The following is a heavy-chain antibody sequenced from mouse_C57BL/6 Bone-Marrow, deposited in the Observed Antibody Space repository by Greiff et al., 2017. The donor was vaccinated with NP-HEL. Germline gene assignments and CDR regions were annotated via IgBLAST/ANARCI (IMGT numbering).Heavy chain of an antibody. Sequence: QVQLQQSGAELVRPGASVTLSCKASGYTFTDYEMHWVKQTPVHGLEWIGAIDPETGGTAYNQKFKGKAILTADKSSSTAYMELRSLTSEDSAVYYCTRGYYYGTGRDWGQGTTLTVSS. CDR1: GYTFTDYE. CDR2: IDPETGGT. D-gene: IGHD1-1*01. V-gene: IGHV1-15*01. CDR3: TRGYYYGTGRD. J-gene: IGHJ2*01.